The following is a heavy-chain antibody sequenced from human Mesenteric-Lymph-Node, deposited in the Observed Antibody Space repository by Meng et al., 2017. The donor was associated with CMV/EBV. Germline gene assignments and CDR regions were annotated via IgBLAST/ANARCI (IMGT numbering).Heavy chain of an antibody. Sequence: GESLKISCAASGFDFRSYVMHWVRQPPGKGLEWVANIKQDGSEKYYVDSVEGRFTISRDNAKNSLYLQMNSLRAEDTAVYYCARVWKVPAASGGMDVWGQGTTVTVSS. V-gene: IGHV3-7*01. J-gene: IGHJ6*02. CDR2: IKQDGSEK. D-gene: IGHD2-2*01. CDR1: GFDFRSYV. CDR3: ARVWKVPAASGGMDV.